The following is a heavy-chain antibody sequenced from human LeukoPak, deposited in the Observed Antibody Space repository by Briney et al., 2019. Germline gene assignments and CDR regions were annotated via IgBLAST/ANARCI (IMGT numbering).Heavy chain of an antibody. Sequence: ASVKVSCKASGGTFSSYAISWVRQAPGQGLEWMGRIIPILGIANYAQKFQGRVTITADKSTSTAYMELSGLRSEDTAVYYCARAGRGGSYAFDYWGQGTLVTVSS. D-gene: IGHD1-26*01. CDR2: IIPILGIA. V-gene: IGHV1-69*04. CDR1: GGTFSSYA. J-gene: IGHJ4*02. CDR3: ARAGRGGSYAFDY.